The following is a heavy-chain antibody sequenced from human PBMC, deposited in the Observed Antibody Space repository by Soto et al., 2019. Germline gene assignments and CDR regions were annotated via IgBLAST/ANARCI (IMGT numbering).Heavy chain of an antibody. V-gene: IGHV3-23*01. D-gene: IGHD5-12*01. CDR2: ISGSGGST. CDR3: AKNGYSGYDSLGATDY. CDR1: GFTFSSYA. J-gene: IGHJ4*02. Sequence: PGGSLRLSCAASGFTFSSYAMSWVRQAPGKGLEWVSAISGSGGSTYYADSVKGRFTISRDNSKNTLYLQMNSLRAEDTAVYYCAKNGYSGYDSLGATDYWGQGTLVTVSS.